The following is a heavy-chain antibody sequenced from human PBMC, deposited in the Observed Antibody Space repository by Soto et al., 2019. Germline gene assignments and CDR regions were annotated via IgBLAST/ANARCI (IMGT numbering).Heavy chain of an antibody. V-gene: IGHV1-18*01. CDR1: GYGFTTYG. Sequence: QIHLVQSGAEVKKPGASVKVSCKGSGYGFTTYGITWVRQAHGQGLEWMAWLSAHNGNTNYAQKLQGRVTVTRDTSTSTAYMELRSLRSDDTAVYYCARGRYGDYWGQGALVTVSS. D-gene: IGHD1-1*01. CDR2: LSAHNGNT. J-gene: IGHJ4*02. CDR3: ARGRYGDY.